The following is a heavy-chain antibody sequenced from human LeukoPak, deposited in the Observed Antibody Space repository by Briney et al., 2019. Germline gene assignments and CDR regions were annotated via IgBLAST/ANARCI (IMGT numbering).Heavy chain of an antibody. Sequence: GGSLRLSCAASGFTFSSSPMSWLRQALGKGLEWVSAISGSSGGTYYADSVKGRFTISRDNSKNTLYLQMNSLRADDTAVYYCAKIAASGTNYWGQGTLVTVSS. CDR2: ISGSSGGT. V-gene: IGHV3-23*01. CDR3: AKIAASGTNY. D-gene: IGHD6-13*01. J-gene: IGHJ4*02. CDR1: GFTFSSSP.